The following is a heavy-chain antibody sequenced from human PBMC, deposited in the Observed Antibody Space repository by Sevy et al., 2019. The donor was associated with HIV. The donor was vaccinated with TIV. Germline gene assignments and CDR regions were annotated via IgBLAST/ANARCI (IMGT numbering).Heavy chain of an antibody. D-gene: IGHD3-22*01. J-gene: IGHJ4*02. V-gene: IGHV3-23*01. CDR1: GFTFNTYA. CDR3: AKSLYDSTGYYPVLDY. CDR2: ISNGGERT. Sequence: GGSLRLSCEASGFTFNTYAMNRVRQAPGKGLEWVSGISNGGERTDYTDSVKGRVTISRDNFKNTLFLQLNSLRADDTAVYYCAKSLYDSTGYYPVLDYWGQGTPVTVSS.